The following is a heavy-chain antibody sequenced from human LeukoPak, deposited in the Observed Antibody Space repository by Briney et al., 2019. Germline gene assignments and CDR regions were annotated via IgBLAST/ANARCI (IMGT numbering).Heavy chain of an antibody. CDR1: GGSISNYH. Sequence: SETLSLTCTVSGGSISNYHWSSIRQPAATGLECIGRIYTIGSTTSNPSLKSRVTLSVDTSKNQFSLKLTSVTAADTAVYYCAIYSGYPPYFDYWGQGTLVTVSS. V-gene: IGHV4-4*07. D-gene: IGHD3-22*01. J-gene: IGHJ4*02. CDR3: AIYSGYPPYFDY. CDR2: IYTIGST.